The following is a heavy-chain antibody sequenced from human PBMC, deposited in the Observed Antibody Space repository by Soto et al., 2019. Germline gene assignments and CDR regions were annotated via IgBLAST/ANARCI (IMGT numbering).Heavy chain of an antibody. CDR1: GFTFDDYA. CDR2: INWNSGSI. CDR3: VKDESINWYSGHFRH. J-gene: IGHJ1*01. D-gene: IGHD6-13*01. V-gene: IGHV3-9*01. Sequence: EVQLVESGGGLVQPGRSLRLSCAASGFTFDDYAMHWVRQVPGKGLEWVSGINWNSGSIGYGDSVKGRFAISRDNAKHSLHLQMTSLSAEDTAFYYCVKDESINWYSGHFRHWGQGTLVTVSS.